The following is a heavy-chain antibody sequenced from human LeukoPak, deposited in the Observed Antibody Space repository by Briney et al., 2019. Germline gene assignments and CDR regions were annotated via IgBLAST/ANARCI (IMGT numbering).Heavy chain of an antibody. CDR2: IYYSGST. D-gene: IGHD5-12*01. CDR3: ARDPEATQPFDY. V-gene: IGHV4-39*07. CDR1: GGSISSSSYY. J-gene: IGHJ4*02. Sequence: PSETLSLTCTVSGGSISSSSYYCGWIRQPPGKGLEWIGSIYYSGSTYYNPSLKSRVTISVDTSKNQFSLKLSSVTAADTAVYYCARDPEATQPFDYWGQGTLVTVSS.